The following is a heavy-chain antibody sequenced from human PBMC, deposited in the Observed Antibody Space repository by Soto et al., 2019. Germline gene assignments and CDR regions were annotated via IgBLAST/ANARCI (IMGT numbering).Heavy chain of an antibody. J-gene: IGHJ6*02. CDR2: INPSGTTT. CDR1: GYTFTSYY. D-gene: IGHD2-2*01. Sequence: QVQLVQSGAEVKKPGASVKVSCKESGYTFTSYYMHWVRQAPGQGLEWMGIINPSGTTTDYAQKFQGRVTMPRDTSTSTYYTELSSLRSEDTAVYYCAGHQIASHYYYGIDVWGPGTTVTVSS. CDR3: AGHQIASHYYYGIDV. V-gene: IGHV1-46*01.